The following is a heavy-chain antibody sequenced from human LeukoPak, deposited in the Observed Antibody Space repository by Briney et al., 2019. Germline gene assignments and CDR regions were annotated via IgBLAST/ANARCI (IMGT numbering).Heavy chain of an antibody. Sequence: GGSLRLSCAASGFTFSSYSMNWVRQAPGKGLEWVSSIGSSSSYIYYADSVKGRFTISRDNAKNSLYLQMNSLRAEDTAVYYCARELIAEYSSSGFDYWGQGTLVTVSS. V-gene: IGHV3-21*01. D-gene: IGHD6-6*01. CDR3: ARELIAEYSSSGFDY. CDR1: GFTFSSYS. CDR2: IGSSSSYI. J-gene: IGHJ4*02.